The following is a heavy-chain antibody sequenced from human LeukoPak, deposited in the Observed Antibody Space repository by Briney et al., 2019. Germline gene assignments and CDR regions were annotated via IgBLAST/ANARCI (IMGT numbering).Heavy chain of an antibody. CDR2: IYYSGST. Sequence: SETLSLTCTVSGGSISSYYWSWIRQPPGKGLEWIGYIYYSGSTNYNPSLKSRVTISVDTSKNQFSLKLSSVTDADTAVYYCARAPGGYSGYDFDYWGQGSLVTVSS. D-gene: IGHD5-12*01. V-gene: IGHV4-59*01. CDR3: ARAPGGYSGYDFDY. CDR1: GGSISSYY. J-gene: IGHJ4*02.